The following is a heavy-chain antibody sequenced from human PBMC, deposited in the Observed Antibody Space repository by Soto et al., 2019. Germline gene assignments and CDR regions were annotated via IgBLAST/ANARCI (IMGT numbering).Heavy chain of an antibody. V-gene: IGHV1-69*06. Sequence: SVKVSCKASGGTFSSYAISWVRQAPGQGLEWMGGIIPIFGTANYEQKFQGRVTITADKSTSTAYMELSSLRSEDTAVYYCARKRVTIFGVVIIDYYGMDVWGQGTTVTVSS. CDR2: IIPIFGTA. J-gene: IGHJ6*02. CDR3: ARKRVTIFGVVIIDYYGMDV. CDR1: GGTFSSYA. D-gene: IGHD3-3*01.